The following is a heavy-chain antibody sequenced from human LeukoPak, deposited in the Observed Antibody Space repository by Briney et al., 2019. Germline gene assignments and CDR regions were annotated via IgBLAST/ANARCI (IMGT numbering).Heavy chain of an antibody. V-gene: IGHV3-7*01. CDR1: GFTFSSYA. CDR3: AREEGTFDH. J-gene: IGHJ4*02. CDR2: IKPDGSEK. D-gene: IGHD3-10*01. Sequence: PGGSLRLSCAASGFTFSSYAMSWVRQAPGKGLEWVANIKPDGSEKYSVDSVKGRFTISRDNAKNSLYLQMNSLRAEDTAVYYCAREEGTFDHWGQGTLVTVSS.